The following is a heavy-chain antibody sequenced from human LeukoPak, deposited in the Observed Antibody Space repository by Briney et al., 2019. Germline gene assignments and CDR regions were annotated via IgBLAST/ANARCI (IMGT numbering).Heavy chain of an antibody. CDR1: GYTFTSYA. J-gene: IGHJ4*02. V-gene: IGHV7-4-1*02. CDR2: INTNTGNP. D-gene: IGHD6-19*01. CDR3: ARMIRRGIIAVAGPQGY. Sequence: ASVKVSCKASGYTFTSYAMNWVRQAPGQGLEWMGWINTNTGNPTYAQGFTGRFVFSLDTSVSTAYLQISSLKAEDTAVYYCARMIRRGIIAVAGPQGYWGQGTLVTVSS.